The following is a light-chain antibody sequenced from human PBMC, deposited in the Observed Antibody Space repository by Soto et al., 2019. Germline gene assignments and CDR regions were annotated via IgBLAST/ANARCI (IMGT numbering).Light chain of an antibody. Sequence: DIQMTQSPSTLSGSVGDRVTITCRASQTISSWLAWYQQKPGKAPKLLIYKASTLKSGVPSRFSGSGSGTEFTLTISSLQPDDFATYYCQHYNSYSAAFGKGTKVYLK. J-gene: IGKJ1*01. V-gene: IGKV1-5*03. CDR3: QHYNSYSAA. CDR2: KAS. CDR1: QTISSW.